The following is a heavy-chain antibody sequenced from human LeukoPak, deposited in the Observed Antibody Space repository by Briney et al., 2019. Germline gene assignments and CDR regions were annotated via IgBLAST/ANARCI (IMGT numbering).Heavy chain of an antibody. J-gene: IGHJ4*02. CDR3: ATGYSSIWYYFAY. Sequence: SETLSLTSTVSGDSISSYFWSWNRQPPGKGLEWIGYIYHSGSTNYNPSLKSRVTISADTSKDQFSLKLASVTAADTAVYYCATGYSSIWYYFAYWGQGTLVTVSS. D-gene: IGHD6-13*01. V-gene: IGHV4-59*01. CDR1: GDSISSYF. CDR2: IYHSGST.